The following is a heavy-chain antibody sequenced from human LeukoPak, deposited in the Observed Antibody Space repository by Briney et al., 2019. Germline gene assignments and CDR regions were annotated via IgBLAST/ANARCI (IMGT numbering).Heavy chain of an antibody. Sequence: SETLSLTFTVTVASNRRSFWNWIRQPRGRGLDWIGYLSMRGTTNYNPSLNSRVTISADTSENQTSLRVSSVTAADTAVYYCTRNRGYYVNDYWGQGILVTVSS. CDR2: LSMRGTT. CDR3: TRNRGYYVNDY. J-gene: IGHJ4*02. CDR1: VASNRRSF. V-gene: IGHV4-59*01. D-gene: IGHD1-26*01.